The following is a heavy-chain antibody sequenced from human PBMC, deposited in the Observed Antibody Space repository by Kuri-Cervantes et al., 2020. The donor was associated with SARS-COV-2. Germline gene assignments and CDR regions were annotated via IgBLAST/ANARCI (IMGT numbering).Heavy chain of an antibody. V-gene: IGHV3-74*01. J-gene: IGHJ6*02. CDR3: ARGDGMDV. Sequence: GESLKISCAASGFTFSAYWMHWVRHAPGKGLVWVSHIDGDGTSIGDADSVKGRFTISRDNAKGTLYLQMNSLRAEDTAMYYCARGDGMDVWGQGPTVTVSS. CDR1: GFTFSAYW. CDR2: IDGDGTSI.